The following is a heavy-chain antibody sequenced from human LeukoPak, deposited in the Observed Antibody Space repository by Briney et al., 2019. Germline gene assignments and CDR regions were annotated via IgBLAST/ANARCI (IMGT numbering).Heavy chain of an antibody. D-gene: IGHD6-13*01. J-gene: IGHJ6*03. V-gene: IGHV1-46*01. Sequence: ASVKVSCKASGYTFTSYYMHWVRQAPGQGLEWMGIINPSGGSTSYAQKFQGRVTMTRDMSTSTVYMELSSLRSEDTAVYYCARGGSSWTRNYYYYYMDVWGKGTTVTVSS. CDR1: GYTFTSYY. CDR3: ARGGSSWTRNYYYYYMDV. CDR2: INPSGGST.